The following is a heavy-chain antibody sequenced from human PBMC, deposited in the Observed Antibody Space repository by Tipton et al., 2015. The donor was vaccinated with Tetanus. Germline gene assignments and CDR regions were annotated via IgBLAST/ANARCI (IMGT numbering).Heavy chain of an antibody. D-gene: IGHD3-3*01. CDR2: IYPGDSDT. Sequence: QLVQSGAEVKKPGESLRISCEGSGYNFNLYWIAWVRQMPGKGLEWMGIIYPGDSDTTYSPSFEGQVTISADKSTSTAYLQWGSLEASDTAMYYCARGGVDSRVFDFWGQGTLVTVSS. J-gene: IGHJ4*02. V-gene: IGHV5-51*01. CDR1: GYNFNLYW. CDR3: ARGGVDSRVFDF.